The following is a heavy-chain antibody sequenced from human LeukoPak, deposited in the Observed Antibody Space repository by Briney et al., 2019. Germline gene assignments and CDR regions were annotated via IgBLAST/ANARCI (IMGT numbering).Heavy chain of an antibody. D-gene: IGHD3-22*01. J-gene: IGHJ6*02. Sequence: GESLKISCKGSGYSFSSYWIGWVRQMPGKGLEWMGIIYPGDSDTRYSPSFQGQVTISADKSISTAYLQWSSLKASDTAMYYCARHLGNLDYYDSSGYYPPYGMDVWGQGTTVTVSS. CDR3: ARHLGNLDYYDSSGYYPPYGMDV. CDR1: GYSFSSYW. CDR2: IYPGDSDT. V-gene: IGHV5-51*01.